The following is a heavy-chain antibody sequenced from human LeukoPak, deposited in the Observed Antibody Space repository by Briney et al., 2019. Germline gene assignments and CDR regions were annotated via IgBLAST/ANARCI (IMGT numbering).Heavy chain of an antibody. J-gene: IGHJ4*02. CDR1: GFTFDDYG. CDR3: QGGRF. CDR2: IKSKTDGGTT. Sequence: GGSLRLSCAASGFTFDDYGMSWVRQAPGKGLEWVGRIKSKTDGGTTDYAAPVKGRFSISRDDSKNTLYLQMNSLKSEDTAVYYCQGGRFWGQGTLVTVSS. V-gene: IGHV3-15*01. D-gene: IGHD1-26*01.